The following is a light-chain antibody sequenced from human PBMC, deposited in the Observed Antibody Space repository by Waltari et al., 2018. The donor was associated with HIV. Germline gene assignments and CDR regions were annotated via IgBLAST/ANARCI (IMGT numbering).Light chain of an antibody. V-gene: IGLV1-51*01. CDR1: TSNIGNKY. CDR2: DNN. J-gene: IGLJ2*01. Sequence: QSVLTQSPSVSAAPGQKVTISCSGSTSNIGNKYVSWYRQLPGTAPKLLIYDNNKRPSGIPDRFSGSKSGTSATLDITGLQTGDEADYYCEAWDSTLSAVLFGGGTKVTVL. CDR3: EAWDSTLSAVL.